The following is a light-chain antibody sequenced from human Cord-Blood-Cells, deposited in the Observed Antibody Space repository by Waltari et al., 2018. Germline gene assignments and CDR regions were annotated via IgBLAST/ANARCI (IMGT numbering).Light chain of an antibody. J-gene: IGKJ1*01. CDR1: QSLLHSNGYTY. Sequence: IVLTQSPLPMPVPPGGPAPISCRSSQSLLHSNGYTYLSWYLHKPGQSPLLLIYLGFNRASGVPDRFSGSGGGTDFTLKISRVEAEDVGVYYCMQALQTPSFGQGTKVEIK. CDR2: LGF. V-gene: IGKV2-28*01. CDR3: MQALQTPS.